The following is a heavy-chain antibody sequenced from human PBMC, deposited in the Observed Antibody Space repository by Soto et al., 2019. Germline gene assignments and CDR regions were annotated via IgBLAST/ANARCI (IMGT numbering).Heavy chain of an antibody. D-gene: IGHD6-6*01. V-gene: IGHV3-23*01. J-gene: IGHJ4*02. CDR2: ISGSDDST. CDR3: AKRRSSSTFAY. Sequence: EVQLLESGGGLVQPGESLRLSCAASGFTFSSYAMSWVRQAPGKGLEWVSVISGSDDSTYYADSVKGRFTISRDNSKNTLHLQMNSLRAEDTAVDYCAKRRSSSTFAYWGQGPLVTVSS. CDR1: GFTFSSYA.